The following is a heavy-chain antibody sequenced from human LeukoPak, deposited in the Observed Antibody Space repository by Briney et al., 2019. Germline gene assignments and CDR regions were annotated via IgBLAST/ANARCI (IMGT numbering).Heavy chain of an antibody. D-gene: IGHD3-3*01. J-gene: IGHJ4*02. Sequence: SETLSLTCAVYGGSFSGYYWSWIRQPPGKGLEWIGEINHSGSTNNNPSLKSRVIISVDTSKNQFSLKLSSVTAADTAVYYCARVIDSYYFDYWGQGTLVTVSA. V-gene: IGHV4-34*01. CDR3: ARVIDSYYFDY. CDR1: GGSFSGYY. CDR2: INHSGST.